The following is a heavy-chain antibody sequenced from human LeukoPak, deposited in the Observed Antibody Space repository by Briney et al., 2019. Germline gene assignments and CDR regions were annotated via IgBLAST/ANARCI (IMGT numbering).Heavy chain of an antibody. CDR3: ARDLAIAAAPYGMDV. CDR1: GYTFTRYY. Sequence: GASVKGSCKASGYTFTRYYLHWVRQAPGQGLEWMGIINPSGGRTNNAPQFQGRVTMTRDTSTSTVYMQLSSLRSEDTAVYYCARDLAIAAAPYGMDVWGQGTTVTVSS. J-gene: IGHJ6*02. CDR2: INPSGGRT. V-gene: IGHV1-46*01. D-gene: IGHD6-13*01.